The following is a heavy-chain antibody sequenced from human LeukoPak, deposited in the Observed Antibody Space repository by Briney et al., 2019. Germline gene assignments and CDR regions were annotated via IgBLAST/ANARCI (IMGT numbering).Heavy chain of an antibody. CDR2: VKQDGSEK. CDR1: GFTFSSYW. Sequence: GGSLRLSCAASGFTFSSYWMSWVRQAPGKGLEWVANVKQDGSEKYYVDSVKGRFTISRDNAKNSLYLQMNSLRAEDTAVYYCARDLGDGSGNSVRWGQGTLVTVSS. V-gene: IGHV3-7*01. CDR3: ARDLGDGSGNSVR. J-gene: IGHJ4*02. D-gene: IGHD3-10*01.